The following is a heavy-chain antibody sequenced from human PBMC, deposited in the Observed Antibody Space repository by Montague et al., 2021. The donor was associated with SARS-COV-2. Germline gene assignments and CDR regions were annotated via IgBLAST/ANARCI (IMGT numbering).Heavy chain of an antibody. D-gene: IGHD6-13*01. CDR2: VYINETA. J-gene: IGHJ4*02. V-gene: IGHV4-59*08. CDR3: ARRPSSSWSFDY. CDR1: GGSITNHY. Sequence: SETLSLTCTVSGGSITNHYCTWIRHTHRNGLEWVSYVYINETASYNPSLKSRVTISVDTSRTKFSLQLTSVTASDTAVYYCARRPSSSWSFDYWGQGILVTVSS.